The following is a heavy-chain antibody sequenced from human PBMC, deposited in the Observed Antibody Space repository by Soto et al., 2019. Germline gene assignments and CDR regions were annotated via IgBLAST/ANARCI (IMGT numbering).Heavy chain of an antibody. V-gene: IGHV4-59*01. J-gene: IGHJ4*02. CDR2: IYHTGTN. D-gene: IGHD2-21*02. Sequence: PSETLSLTFTVSGDSITSAYWSWIRQTPGKGLEWIGYIYHTGTNNYNPSLKSLVTVSIDTSKNQFSLNLSSLTTADTAVYYCARNYYISGDHDSYYFDYWGQGTPVTVSS. CDR3: ARNYYISGDHDSYYFDY. CDR1: GDSITSAY.